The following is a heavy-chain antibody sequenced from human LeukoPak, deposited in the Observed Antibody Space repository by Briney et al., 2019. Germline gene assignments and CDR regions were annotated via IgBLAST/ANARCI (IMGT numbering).Heavy chain of an antibody. CDR3: ARGGGYCSSTSCPRRAFDP. J-gene: IGHJ5*02. D-gene: IGHD2-2*03. V-gene: IGHV4-34*01. Sequence: SETLSLTCAVYGGSFSGYYWSWIRQPPGKGLEWIGEINHSGSTNYNPSLKSRVTISVDTSKNQFPLKLSSVTAADTAVYYCARGGGYCSSTSCPRRAFDPWGQGTLVTVSS. CDR2: INHSGST. CDR1: GGSFSGYY.